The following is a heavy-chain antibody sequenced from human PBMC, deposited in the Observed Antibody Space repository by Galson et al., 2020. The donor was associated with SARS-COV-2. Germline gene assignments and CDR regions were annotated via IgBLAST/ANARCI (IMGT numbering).Heavy chain of an antibody. Sequence: GGSLRLSCAASGFTFTNAWMSWVRQAPGKGLEWVGRIKSIPDGGTTDYAAPVKGRFTISRDDSKATLYLQMNSLKTDDTAVYYCTKAEIPDSWGQGILVTVSS. CDR2: IKSIPDGGTT. D-gene: IGHD2-21*01. CDR1: GFTFTNAW. J-gene: IGHJ4*02. V-gene: IGHV3-15*01. CDR3: TKAEIPDS.